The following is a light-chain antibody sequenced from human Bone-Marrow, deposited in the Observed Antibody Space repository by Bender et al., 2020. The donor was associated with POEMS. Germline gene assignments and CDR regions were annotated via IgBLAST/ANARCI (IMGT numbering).Light chain of an antibody. J-gene: IGLJ1*01. V-gene: IGLV2-23*02. CDR3: CSYAGNRNV. CDR2: EVN. Sequence: QSALTQPASVSGSPGQSITISCIGTSSNVGDYNFVSWYQQYPGKAPKLLISEVNKRPSGVSNRFSGSKSGNTASLTISGLQAEDEADYYCCSYAGNRNVFGTGTKVTVL. CDR1: SSNVGDYNF.